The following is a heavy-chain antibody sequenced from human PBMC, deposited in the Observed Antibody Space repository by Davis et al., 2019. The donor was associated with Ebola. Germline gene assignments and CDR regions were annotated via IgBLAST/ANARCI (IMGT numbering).Heavy chain of an antibody. CDR2: IYPGDSDT. J-gene: IGHJ6*02. V-gene: IGHV5-51*01. CDR1: GYSFTSYW. Sequence: PGGSLRLSCKGSGYSFTSYWIGWVRQMPGKGLEWMGIIYPGDSDTRYSPSFQGQVTISADKSISTAYLQWSSLKASDTAMYYCARSSGDYYYGMDVWGQGTTVTVSS. D-gene: IGHD4-17*01. CDR3: ARSSGDYYYGMDV.